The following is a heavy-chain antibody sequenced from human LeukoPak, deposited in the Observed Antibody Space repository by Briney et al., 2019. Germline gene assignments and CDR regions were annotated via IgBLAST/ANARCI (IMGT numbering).Heavy chain of an antibody. Sequence: ASVKVSCKASGYTFTSYYMHWVRQAPGQGLEWMGIINPSGGSTSYARKFQGRVTMTRDTSTSTVYMELSSLRSEDTAVYYCARTNRNYDFWSGYPTNYYYYGMDVWGQGTTVTVSS. V-gene: IGHV1-46*01. J-gene: IGHJ6*02. CDR1: GYTFTSYY. D-gene: IGHD3-3*01. CDR3: ARTNRNYDFWSGYPTNYYYYGMDV. CDR2: INPSGGST.